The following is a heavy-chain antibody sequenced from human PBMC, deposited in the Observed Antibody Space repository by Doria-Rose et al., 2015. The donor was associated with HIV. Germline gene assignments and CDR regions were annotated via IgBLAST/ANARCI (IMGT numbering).Heavy chain of an antibody. D-gene: IGHD1-26*01. Sequence: QVQLQQWGPRLVTPSETLSLTCSVSGCSISHYYWSWIRQLPGKGLEYIGDILYTGSTNYSPSLKSRVSISIDTSKNKFSLRLSSVTAADTAVYYCARVLSGTYDYWGQGTLVTVSS. J-gene: IGHJ4*02. CDR3: ARVLSGTYDY. CDR2: ILYTGST. V-gene: IGHV4-59*01. CDR1: GCSISHYY.